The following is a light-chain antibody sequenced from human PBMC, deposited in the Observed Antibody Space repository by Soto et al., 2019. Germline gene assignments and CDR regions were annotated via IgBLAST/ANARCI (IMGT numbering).Light chain of an antibody. CDR3: GSYTSTRTLV. J-gene: IGLJ2*01. CDR1: SSDVGGYNY. V-gene: IGLV2-14*03. Sequence: QSVLTQPASVSGSPGQSITISCTGTSSDVGGYNYVSWYQQHPGKAPKLMIHDVSSRPSGVSYRFSGSKSGNTASLTIAGLQADDEADYYCGSYTSTRTLVFGGGTKLTVL. CDR2: DVS.